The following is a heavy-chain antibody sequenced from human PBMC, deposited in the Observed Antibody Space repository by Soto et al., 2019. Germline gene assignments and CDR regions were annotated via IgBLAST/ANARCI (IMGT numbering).Heavy chain of an antibody. Sequence: VQLLESGGGLVQRGGSLRLSCAASGFRFSYYDMHWVRQSKGKGLEWVAAIGTTDDTYYADSVKGRFIISRENDKNSLYIQMDSLRGWNTAVYFCARDGYSEGMGVWCQVTTVTVSS. CDR2: IGTTDDT. D-gene: IGHD2-2*03. CDR3: ARDGYSEGMGV. J-gene: IGHJ6*02. V-gene: IGHV3-13*01. CDR1: GFRFSYYD.